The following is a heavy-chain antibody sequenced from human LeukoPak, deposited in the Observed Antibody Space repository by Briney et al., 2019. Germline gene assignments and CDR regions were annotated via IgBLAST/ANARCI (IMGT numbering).Heavy chain of an antibody. D-gene: IGHD3-22*01. CDR1: GGSISSGSYY. CDR2: IHTSGST. CDR3: ARDRGQSTMIVEFDY. Sequence: SETLSLTCTVSGGSISSGSYYWSWIRQPAGKGLEWIGRIHTSGSTNYNPSLKSRVTISVDTSKNQFSLKLSSVTAADTAVYYCARDRGQSTMIVEFDYWGQGTLVTVSS. J-gene: IGHJ4*02. V-gene: IGHV4-61*02.